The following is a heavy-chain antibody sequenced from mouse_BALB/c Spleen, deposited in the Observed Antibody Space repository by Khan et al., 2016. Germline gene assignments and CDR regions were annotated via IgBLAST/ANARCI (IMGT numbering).Heavy chain of an antibody. CDR2: INPDSSTI. D-gene: IGHD4-1*01. V-gene: IGHV4-1*02. Sequence: EVKLLESGGGLVQPGGSLKLSCAASGFDFSRYWMSWVRQAPGKGLEWIGEINPDSSTINYTPSLKDKFTISRDNAKNTLYLQLSNVRSEDTALYYCVSTFWECDTWGAGTTVTVSS. CDR1: GFDFSRYW. CDR3: VSTFWECDT. J-gene: IGHJ1*01.